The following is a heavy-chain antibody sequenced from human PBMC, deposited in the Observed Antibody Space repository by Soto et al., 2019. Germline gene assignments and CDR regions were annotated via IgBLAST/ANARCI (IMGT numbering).Heavy chain of an antibody. CDR2: ISWNSNII. Sequence: EVQLVESGGGLVQPGRSLRLSCAASGFTFDDYAMHWVRRVPGKGLEWVSSISWNSNIIGYADSVKGRFTISRDNAKNSLYLHRNSLRPEDTALYYCAKGGPDGFCSGGRCYFDYWGQGTLVTVSS. CDR3: AKGGPDGFCSGGRCYFDY. CDR1: GFTFDDYA. V-gene: IGHV3-9*01. D-gene: IGHD2-15*01. J-gene: IGHJ4*02.